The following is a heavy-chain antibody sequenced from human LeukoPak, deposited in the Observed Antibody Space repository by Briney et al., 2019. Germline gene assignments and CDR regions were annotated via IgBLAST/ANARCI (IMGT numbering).Heavy chain of an antibody. CDR1: GYTFSNYG. D-gene: IGHD2-8*01. V-gene: IGHV1-18*01. CDR3: ARGRRDCTNGVCYYY. Sequence: GASVKVSCKASGYTFSNYGLSWVRQAPGQGLEWMGWINSYNGNTNYAQKLQGRVTMTTDTSTRTAYMELRSLRSDDTAVYYCARGRRDCTNGVCYYYWGQGTLVTVSS. J-gene: IGHJ4*02. CDR2: INSYNGNT.